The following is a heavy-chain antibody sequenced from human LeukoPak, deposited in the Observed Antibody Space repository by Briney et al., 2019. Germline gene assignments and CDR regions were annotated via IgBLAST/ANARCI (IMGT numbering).Heavy chain of an antibody. V-gene: IGHV1-69*04. CDR2: IIPILGIA. CDR3: AREAMTTVTNFDY. J-gene: IGHJ4*02. CDR1: GGTFSSYA. Sequence: GASVKVSCKASGGTFSSYAISWVRQAPGQGLEWMGRIIPILGIANYAQKFQGRVTITADKSTSTAYMELSSLRSEGTAVYYCAREAMTTVTNFDYWGQGTLVTVSS. D-gene: IGHD4-17*01.